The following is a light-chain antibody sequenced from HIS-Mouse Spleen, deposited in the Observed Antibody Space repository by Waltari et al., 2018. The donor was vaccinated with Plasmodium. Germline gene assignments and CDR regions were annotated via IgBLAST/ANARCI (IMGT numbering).Light chain of an antibody. CDR2: AAS. J-gene: IGKJ1*01. CDR1: QSISNY. CDR3: QQSYSTWT. V-gene: IGKV1-39*01. Sequence: DIQMTQSPSSLSASVGDRVTITCRASQSISNYLNWYQQKPGKAPKFLIYAASTLQSGVPSSFSGSGSGTDFTLTISSLQPEDFATYYCQQSYSTWTFGQGIKVEIK.